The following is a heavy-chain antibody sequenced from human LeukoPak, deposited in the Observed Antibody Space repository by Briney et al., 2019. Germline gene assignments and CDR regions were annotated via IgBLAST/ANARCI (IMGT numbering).Heavy chain of an antibody. J-gene: IGHJ4*02. CDR1: GFTFTSYA. V-gene: IGHV3-23*01. CDR2: ISGSGGST. CDR3: AKSYTVTTLYYYDSSGYSPFDY. D-gene: IGHD3-22*01. Sequence: GGSLRLSCAASGFTFTSYAMTWVRQAPGKGLEWVSAISGSGGSTYYADSVKGRFTISRDNSKNTLYLQMNSLRAEDTAVYYCAKSYTVTTLYYYDSSGYSPFDYWGQGTLVTVSS.